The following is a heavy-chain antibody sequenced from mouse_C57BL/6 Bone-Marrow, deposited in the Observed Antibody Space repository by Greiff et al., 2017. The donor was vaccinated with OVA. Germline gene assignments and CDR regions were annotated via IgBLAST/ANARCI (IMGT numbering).Heavy chain of an antibody. V-gene: IGHV1-50*01. CDR3: ASSYEAY. CDR1: GYTFTSYW. Sequence: QVQLQQPGAELVKPGASVKLSCKASGYTFTSYWMQWVKQRPGQGLEWIGEIDPSDSYTNYNQKFKGKATLTVDTSSSTAYMQLSSLTSEDSAVDYCASSYEAYWGQGTLVTVSA. CDR2: IDPSDSYT. J-gene: IGHJ3*01. D-gene: IGHD1-1*01.